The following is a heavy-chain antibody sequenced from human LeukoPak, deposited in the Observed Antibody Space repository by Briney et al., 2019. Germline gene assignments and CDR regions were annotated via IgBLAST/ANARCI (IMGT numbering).Heavy chain of an antibody. Sequence: GGSLRLSCAASGFTFSSYTMSWVRQAPGKGLEWVSTISNSGRNTFYTDSVKGRFTISRDNSKNTLYLQMNSLRAEDTAVYYCARDVALDYYHHGMDVWGQGTTVTVSS. CDR3: ARDVALDYYHHGMDV. CDR2: ISNSGRNT. V-gene: IGHV3-23*01. D-gene: IGHD2-15*01. CDR1: GFTFSSYT. J-gene: IGHJ6*02.